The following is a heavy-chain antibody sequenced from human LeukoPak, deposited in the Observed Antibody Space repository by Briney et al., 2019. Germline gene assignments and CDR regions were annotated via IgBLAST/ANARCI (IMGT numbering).Heavy chain of an antibody. CDR3: ARDRGIAAHTLANY. CDR2: ISSSSSYI. V-gene: IGHV3-21*01. Sequence: GGSLRLSCAASGFTFSSSSMNWGRQAPGEGLERVSSISSSSSYIYYADSVKGRFTISRDNAKNSLYLQMNSLRAEDTAVYYCARDRGIAAHTLANYWGQGTLVTVSS. J-gene: IGHJ4*02. D-gene: IGHD6-6*01. CDR1: GFTFSSSS.